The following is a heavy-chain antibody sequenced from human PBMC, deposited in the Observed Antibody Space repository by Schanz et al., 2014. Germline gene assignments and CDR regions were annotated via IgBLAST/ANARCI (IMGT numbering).Heavy chain of an antibody. CDR2: IIPIVDIT. CDR3: ATIGVNDYWRFGLDL. CDR1: GDTLSSYA. Sequence: QVQLVQSGAEVKKPGSSVKVSCKASGDTLSSYAFSWVRQAPGQGLEWMGRIIPIVDITNYAQKFLGRVTITADKSTSTAYMELKSLRSADTAVYYCATIGVNDYWRFGLDLWGQGTTVTVSS. D-gene: IGHD3-16*01. V-gene: IGHV1-69*02. J-gene: IGHJ6*02.